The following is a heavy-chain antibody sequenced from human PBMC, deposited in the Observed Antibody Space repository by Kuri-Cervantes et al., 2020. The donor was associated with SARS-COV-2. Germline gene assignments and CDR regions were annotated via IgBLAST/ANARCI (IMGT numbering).Heavy chain of an antibody. Sequence: SVKVSCKASGGTFSSYTISWVRQAPGHGLEWMGGIIPIFGTANYAQKFQGRVTITADESTSTAYMELSSLRSEDTAVYYCARTRYFDWLLGAYYYYYMDVWGKGTTVTVSS. V-gene: IGHV1-69*13. D-gene: IGHD3-9*01. J-gene: IGHJ6*03. CDR2: IIPIFGTA. CDR3: ARTRYFDWLLGAYYYYYMDV. CDR1: GGTFSSYT.